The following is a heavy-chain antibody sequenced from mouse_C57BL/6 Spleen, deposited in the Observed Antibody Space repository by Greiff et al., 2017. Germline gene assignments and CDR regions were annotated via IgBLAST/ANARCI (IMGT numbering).Heavy chain of an antibody. CDR2: IHPNSGRT. Sequence: VQLQQPGAELVKPGASVKLSCKASGYTFTSSWLHWVKQRPGQGLEWIGMIHPNSGRTNYNEKFKSKAPLTVDKSSSTAYMQLSSLTSEDSAIYYCARLDYGSGYDYWGQGTTLTVSS. D-gene: IGHD1-1*01. CDR3: ARLDYGSGYDY. V-gene: IGHV1-64*01. CDR1: GYTFTSSW. J-gene: IGHJ2*01.